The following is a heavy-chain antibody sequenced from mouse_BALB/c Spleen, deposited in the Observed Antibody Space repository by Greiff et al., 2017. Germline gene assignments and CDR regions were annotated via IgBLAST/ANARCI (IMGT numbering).Heavy chain of an antibody. Sequence: QVQLKESGPGLVAPSQSLSITCTVSGFSLTGYGVNWVRQPPGKGLEWLGMIWGDGSTDYNSALKSRLSISKDNSKSQVFLKMNSLQTDDTARYYCARDPNYGSRGYAMDYWGQGTSVTVSS. CDR1: GFSLTGYG. D-gene: IGHD1-1*01. CDR3: ARDPNYGSRGYAMDY. V-gene: IGHV2-6-7*01. J-gene: IGHJ4*01. CDR2: IWGDGST.